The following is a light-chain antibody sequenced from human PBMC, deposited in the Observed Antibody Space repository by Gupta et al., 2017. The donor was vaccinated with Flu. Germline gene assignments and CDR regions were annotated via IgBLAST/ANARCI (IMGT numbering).Light chain of an antibody. Sequence: SFQLTQAPAVSVALGQTVMITCPGDSIRTSYASWYQQKSATDPVSAIYTKNIRPSGCPDRFSGSSSGNTASLTITGAQAEDEADYYCNSRDSTDNHQAVFGGGTKLTVL. V-gene: IGLV3-19*01. J-gene: IGLJ2*01. CDR1: SIRTSY. CDR3: NSRDSTDNHQAV. CDR2: TKN.